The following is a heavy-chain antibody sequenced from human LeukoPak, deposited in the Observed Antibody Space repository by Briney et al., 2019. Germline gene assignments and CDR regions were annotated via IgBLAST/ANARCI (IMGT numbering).Heavy chain of an antibody. V-gene: IGHV4-34*01. Sequence: SETLSLTCAVYGGSFSGYYWSWIRQPPGKGLEWIGEINHSGSTNYNPSLKSRVTISVDTSKNQFSLKLSSVTAADTAVYYCARGRRDIVVVVAAPDWFDPWGQETLVTVSS. D-gene: IGHD2-15*01. CDR2: INHSGST. J-gene: IGHJ5*02. CDR1: GGSFSGYY. CDR3: ARGRRDIVVVVAAPDWFDP.